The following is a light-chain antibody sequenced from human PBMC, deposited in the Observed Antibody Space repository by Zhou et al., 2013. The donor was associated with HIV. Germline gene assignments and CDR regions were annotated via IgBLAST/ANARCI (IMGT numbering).Light chain of an antibody. CDR3: QQSYSILRT. CDR1: QSITSY. V-gene: IGKV1-39*01. Sequence: DIRMTQSPSSLSASVGDRVTITCRASQSITSYLNWYQQKPGKAPKVLIYAASSLQSGVPSRFSGSGSGTDFTLTISSLQPEDFATYYCQQSYSILRTFGQGTKVEIK. J-gene: IGKJ1*01. CDR2: AAS.